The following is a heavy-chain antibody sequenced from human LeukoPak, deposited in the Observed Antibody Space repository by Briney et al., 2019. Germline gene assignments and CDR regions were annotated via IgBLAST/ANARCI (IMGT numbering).Heavy chain of an antibody. CDR2: IGGSGGST. D-gene: IGHD2-8*01. CDR3: AKDHSCTNGVCSLGH. Sequence: GGSLRLSCAASGFTFSSYAMSWVRQAPGKGLEWVSAIGGSGGSTYYADSVKGRFTISRDNSKNTLYLQMSSLRAEDTAVYYYAKDHSCTNGVCSLGHWGQGTLVIVSS. V-gene: IGHV3-23*01. J-gene: IGHJ4*02. CDR1: GFTFSSYA.